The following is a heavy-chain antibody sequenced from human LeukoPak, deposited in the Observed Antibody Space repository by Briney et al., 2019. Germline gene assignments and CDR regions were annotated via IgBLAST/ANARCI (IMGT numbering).Heavy chain of an antibody. CDR1: GFTFSDYY. CDR2: ISRSGSTI. J-gene: IGHJ4*02. CDR3: AKVDGTADWFDY. D-gene: IGHD1-1*01. V-gene: IGHV3-11*01. Sequence: PGGSLRLSCAASGFTFSDYYMIWIRQAPGKGLEWGSYISRSGSTIYYTDSVKGRFTISRDNSKNTLYLQINSLRAEDTAVYYCAKVDGTADWFDYWGQGTLVTVSS.